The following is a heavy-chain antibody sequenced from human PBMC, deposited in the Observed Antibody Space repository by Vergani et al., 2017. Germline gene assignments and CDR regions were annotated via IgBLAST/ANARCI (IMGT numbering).Heavy chain of an antibody. V-gene: IGHV1-2*02. CDR3: ARPLQPGGNSHWYFDL. CDR2: INPVTGGT. D-gene: IGHD4-23*01. Sequence: QVQLVQSATVVKKPGDSVKVSCKASGYTFSSYGISWVRQAPGHGPEWMGWINPVTGGTNYAQKFEDRVRMSLDTSITTGYMTLRRLTSGDTAMYYCARPLQPGGNSHWYFDLWGRGTLVSVSS. CDR1: GYTFSSYG. J-gene: IGHJ2*01.